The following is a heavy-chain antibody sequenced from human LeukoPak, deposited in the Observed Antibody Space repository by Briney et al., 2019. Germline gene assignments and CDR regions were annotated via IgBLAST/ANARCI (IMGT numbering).Heavy chain of an antibody. Sequence: GGSLRLSCAASGFTVSNAWMTWVRQAPGKGLEWVGHIKSEIDGGTTDYAAPVKGRFSISRDELKNTLFLQMNSLKTEDTAVYYCTRPGYDFWSGYYDLGYWGQGTLVTVSS. CDR3: TRPGYDFWSGYYDLGY. CDR1: GFTVSNAW. CDR2: IKSEIDGGTT. D-gene: IGHD3-3*01. V-gene: IGHV3-15*01. J-gene: IGHJ4*02.